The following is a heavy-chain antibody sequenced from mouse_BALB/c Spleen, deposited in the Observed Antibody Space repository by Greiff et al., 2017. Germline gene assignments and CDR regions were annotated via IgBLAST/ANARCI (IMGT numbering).Heavy chain of an antibody. CDR2: IWSGGST. V-gene: IGHV2-2*02. CDR1: GFSLTSYG. D-gene: IGHD2-10*02. J-gene: IGHJ1*01. CDR3: ARSKYGNYVRWYFDV. Sequence: VQVVESGPGLVQPSQSLSITCTVSGFSLTSYGVHWVRQSPGKGLEWLGVIWSGGSTDYNAAFISRLSISKDNSKSQVFFKMNSLQANDTAIYYCARSKYGNYVRWYFDVWGAGTTVTVSS.